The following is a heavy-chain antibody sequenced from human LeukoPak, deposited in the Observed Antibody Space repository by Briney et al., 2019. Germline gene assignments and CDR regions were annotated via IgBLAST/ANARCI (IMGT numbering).Heavy chain of an antibody. CDR1: GGSISSYY. Sequence: PSETLSLTCTVSGGSISSYYWSWIRQPPGKGLEWIGYIYCSGSTNYNPSLKSRVTISVDTSKNQFSLKLSSVTAADTAVYYCARSSTMVRGVMDYWGQGTLVTVSS. CDR3: ARSSTMVRGVMDY. V-gene: IGHV4-59*08. D-gene: IGHD3-10*01. CDR2: IYCSGST. J-gene: IGHJ4*02.